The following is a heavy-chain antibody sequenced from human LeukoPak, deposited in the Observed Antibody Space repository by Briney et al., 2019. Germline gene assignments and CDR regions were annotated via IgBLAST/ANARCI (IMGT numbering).Heavy chain of an antibody. CDR3: ASRIVGEQNFDY. Sequence: GGSLRLPCAASGFTFGAYWMSWFRQAPGKGPEWVASIKDDGSAQFYVDSLEGRFTISRDNAKNTLYLQMDTMRVEDTAVYYCASRIVGEQNFDYWSQGTLVTVSS. CDR2: IKDDGSAQ. J-gene: IGHJ4*02. CDR1: GFTFGAYW. D-gene: IGHD3-16*02. V-gene: IGHV3-7*01.